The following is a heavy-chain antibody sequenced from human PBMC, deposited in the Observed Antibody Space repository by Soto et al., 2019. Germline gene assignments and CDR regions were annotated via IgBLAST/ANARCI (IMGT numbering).Heavy chain of an antibody. CDR1: GGTFSSYT. V-gene: IGHV1-69*02. D-gene: IGHD4-17*01. CDR2: IIPILGIA. CDR3: ESERATETTYYLHLDV. Sequence: QVQLVQSGAEVKKPGSSVKVSCKASGGTFSSYTISWVRQAPGQGLEWMGRIIPILGIANSAQKFQGRVPITADKSTNTAYMEVRSVSSEDRAVYYCESERATETTYYLHLDVWGTGTTVTGSS. J-gene: IGHJ6*03.